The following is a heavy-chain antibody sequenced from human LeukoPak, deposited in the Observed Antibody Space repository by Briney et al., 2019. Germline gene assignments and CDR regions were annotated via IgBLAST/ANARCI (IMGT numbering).Heavy chain of an antibody. D-gene: IGHD3-10*01. J-gene: IGHJ4*02. CDR3: AREVFGSGSLTGAIDY. CDR2: IYYTGST. CDR1: GASLSTSPYY. V-gene: IGHV4-39*02. Sequence: SETLSLTCSVSGASLSTSPYYWGWIRQPPGKGLEWIGNIYYTGSTYYNVSLNSRVTISIDTSKNLFSLRLNSMTAADTAVYYCAREVFGSGSLTGAIDYWGQGTLVTVSS.